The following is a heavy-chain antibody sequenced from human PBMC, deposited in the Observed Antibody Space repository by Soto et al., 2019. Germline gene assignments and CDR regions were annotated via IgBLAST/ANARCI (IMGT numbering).Heavy chain of an antibody. CDR3: ARGQCSGGSCLRYYYYYGMDV. D-gene: IGHD2-15*01. V-gene: IGHV5-51*01. Sequence: PGESLKISCKGSGYSFTSYWIGWVRQMPGKGLEWMGIIYPGDSDTRYSPSFQGQVTISADKSISTAYLQWSSLKASDTAMYYCARGQCSGGSCLRYYYYYGMDVWGQGTTVTVSS. J-gene: IGHJ6*02. CDR2: IYPGDSDT. CDR1: GYSFTSYW.